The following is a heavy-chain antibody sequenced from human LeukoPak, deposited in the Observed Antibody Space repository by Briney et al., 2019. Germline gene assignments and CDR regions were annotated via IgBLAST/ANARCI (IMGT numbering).Heavy chain of an antibody. D-gene: IGHD3-22*01. CDR3: AKVYDSSGYYYSGDY. J-gene: IGHJ4*02. V-gene: IGHV3-23*01. CDR1: GFTFSSYG. Sequence: GGTLRLSCAASGFTFSSYGMSWVRQAPGKGLEWVSAISGSGGSTYYADSVKGRFTISRDNSKNTLYLQMNSLRAEDTAVYYCAKVYDSSGYYYSGDYWGQGTLVTVSS. CDR2: ISGSGGST.